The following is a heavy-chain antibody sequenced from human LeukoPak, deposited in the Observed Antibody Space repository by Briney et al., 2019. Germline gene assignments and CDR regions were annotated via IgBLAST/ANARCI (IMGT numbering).Heavy chain of an antibody. CDR2: ISGSGDIT. Sequence: GGSLRLSCAASGFTFSAYVMSWVRQAPGKGLEWVSSISGSGDITYYADSVKGRFTISRDNSRNTLYLQMNSLRAEDTAVYYCAKAQPPDYYYMDVWGKGTTVTVSS. CDR3: AKAQPPDYYYMDV. V-gene: IGHV3-23*01. CDR1: GFTFSAYV. J-gene: IGHJ6*03.